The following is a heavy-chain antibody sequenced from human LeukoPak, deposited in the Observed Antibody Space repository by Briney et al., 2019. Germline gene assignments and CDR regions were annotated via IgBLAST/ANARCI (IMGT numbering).Heavy chain of an antibody. D-gene: IGHD1-26*01. CDR3: VRDLGGRSGH. V-gene: IGHV3-30-3*01. CDR1: GFTFSSYA. Sequence: QSGGSLRLSCAASGFTFSSYAMHWVRQAPGKGLEWVAVISYDGSNRYYADSVKGRFTISRDNSKNTLYLQMNSLRAEDTAVYYCVRDLGGRSGHWGQGTLVTVSS. CDR2: ISYDGSNR. J-gene: IGHJ4*02.